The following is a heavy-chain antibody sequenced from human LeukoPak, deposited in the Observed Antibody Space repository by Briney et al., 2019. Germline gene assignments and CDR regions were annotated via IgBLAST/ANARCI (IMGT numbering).Heavy chain of an antibody. D-gene: IGHD4-17*01. CDR1: GGSISTGGLS. CDR3: ARTGPDGDYRSGWFDP. J-gene: IGHJ5*02. CDR2: ISHSGLT. V-gene: IGHV4-30-2*01. Sequence: SETLSLTCAVSGGSISTGGLSWSWVRQPPGKGLEWIGYISHSGLTSYNPSLKSRVTISVDTSKNQFSLKLSSVTAADTAVYYCARTGPDGDYRSGWFDPWGQGTLVTVSS.